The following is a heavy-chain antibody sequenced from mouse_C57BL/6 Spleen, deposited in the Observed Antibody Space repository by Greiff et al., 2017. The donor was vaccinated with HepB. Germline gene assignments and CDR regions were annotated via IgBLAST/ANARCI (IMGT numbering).Heavy chain of an antibody. J-gene: IGHJ3*01. CDR2: INPYNGGT. V-gene: IGHV1-19*01. Sequence: EVQLQQSGPVLVKPGASVKMSCKASGYTFTDYYMNWVKQSHGKSLEWIGVINPYNGGTSYNQKFKGKATLTVDKSSSTAYMELNSLTSEDSAVYYCARGGHYDGYYVAYWGHRTLVTVSA. D-gene: IGHD2-3*01. CDR3: ARGGHYDGYYVAY. CDR1: GYTFTDYY.